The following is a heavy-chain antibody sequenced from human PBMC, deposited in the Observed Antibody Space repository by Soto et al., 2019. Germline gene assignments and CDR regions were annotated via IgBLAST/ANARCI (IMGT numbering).Heavy chain of an antibody. V-gene: IGHV3-30-3*01. CDR2: ISYDGSNK. CDR3: ARAITNSSWYEAYYIDY. CDR1: GFTFSSYA. D-gene: IGHD6-13*01. Sequence: GSLRLSCAASGFTFSSYAMHWVRQAPGKGLEWVAVISYDGSNKYYADSVKGRFTISRDNSKNTLYLQMKFVIGEYPVLYYCARAITNSSWYEAYYIDYWVQGTLLTVTS. J-gene: IGHJ4*02.